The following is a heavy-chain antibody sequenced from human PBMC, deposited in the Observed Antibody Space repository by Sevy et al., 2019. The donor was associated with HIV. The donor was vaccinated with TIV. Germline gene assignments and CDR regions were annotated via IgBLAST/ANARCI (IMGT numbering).Heavy chain of an antibody. CDR3: ARDSAETAALDF. D-gene: IGHD5-18*01. J-gene: IGHJ4*02. CDR1: GFAFSSYT. V-gene: IGHV3-48*02. Sequence: GGSLRLSCAASGFAFSSYTMNWVRQAPGKGLEWVSYISSGSRSIYYADSVKGLFTISRDNAKKLVYMHMNSLRDEDTAVYYCARDSAETAALDFWGQGTLVTVSS. CDR2: ISSGSRSI.